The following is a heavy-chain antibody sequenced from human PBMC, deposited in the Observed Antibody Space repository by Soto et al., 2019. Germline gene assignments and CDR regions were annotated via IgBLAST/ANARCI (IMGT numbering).Heavy chain of an antibody. V-gene: IGHV3-30-3*01. CDR1: GFSFSTYA. D-gene: IGHD3-22*01. J-gene: IGHJ2*01. CDR3: ARENYYGGRVIGSLDV. Sequence: QVQLVESGGGVVQPERSLRLSCAASGFSFSTYAMQWDSQAPGKGLEWVAVVSSDGGIQFYADSVKGRFTISRDNSKNSLYLQMTSLTTEDAAIYYCARENYYGGRVIGSLDVWGRGTLVSVSS. CDR2: VSSDGGIQ.